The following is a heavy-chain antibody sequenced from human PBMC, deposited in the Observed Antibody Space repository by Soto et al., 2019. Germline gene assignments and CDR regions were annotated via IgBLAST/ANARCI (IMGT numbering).Heavy chain of an antibody. Sequence: QVQLVQSGAEVKKPGSSVQVSCQASGGTFSSYIINWVRQAPGQGLEWMGGITPIYPTTNYAQKFQGRVTITADESMSTAYMELSSLRSEDTAVYYCARGAVTTRRYDSYYFGMDVWGQGTTVTVSS. D-gene: IGHD4-4*01. V-gene: IGHV1-69*01. CDR3: ARGAVTTRRYDSYYFGMDV. J-gene: IGHJ6*02. CDR1: GGTFSSYI. CDR2: ITPIYPTT.